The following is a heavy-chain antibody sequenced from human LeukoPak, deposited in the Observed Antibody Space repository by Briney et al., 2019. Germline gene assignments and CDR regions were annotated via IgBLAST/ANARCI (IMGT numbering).Heavy chain of an antibody. J-gene: IGHJ6*03. D-gene: IGHD3-22*01. Sequence: GGSLRLSCAASGFTFSSYWMSWVRQAPGKGLEWVADIKQDGSEKYYVDSVKGRFTISRDNAKNSLYLQMNSLRAEDTAVYYCARAHGYYDSSGYLGWHYYYMDVWGKGTTVTVSS. V-gene: IGHV3-7*01. CDR2: IKQDGSEK. CDR1: GFTFSSYW. CDR3: ARAHGYYDSSGYLGWHYYYMDV.